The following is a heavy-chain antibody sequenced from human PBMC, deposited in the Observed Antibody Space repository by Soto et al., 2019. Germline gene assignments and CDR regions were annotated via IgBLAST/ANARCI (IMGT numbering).Heavy chain of an antibody. CDR3: VRPRPSGENYGMDV. J-gene: IGHJ6*02. CDR1: GLTVSHNY. CDR2: LYTEGTT. V-gene: IGHV3-53*01. Sequence: GGSLRLSCVASGLTVSHNYMAWVRQAPEMGLEWVSILYTEGTTYYADSVKGRFTISRDSSKNTLFLQMDSLRAEDTAVYYCVRPRPSGENYGMDVWGRGTTVTVSS. D-gene: IGHD3-16*01.